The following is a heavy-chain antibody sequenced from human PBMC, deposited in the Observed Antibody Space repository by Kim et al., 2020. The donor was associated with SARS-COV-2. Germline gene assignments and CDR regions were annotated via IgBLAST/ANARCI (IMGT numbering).Heavy chain of an antibody. J-gene: IGHJ3*02. CDR2: ISAYNGNT. D-gene: IGHD3-16*02. CDR1: GYTFTSYG. Sequence: ASVKVSCKASGYTFTSYGISWVRQAPGQGLEWMGWISAYNGNTNYAQKLQGRVTMTTDTSTSTAYMELRSLRSDDTAVYYCASDLNGSYYYYIWGSYRYTPGACDIWGQGTMVTVSS. CDR3: ASDLNGSYYYYIWGSYRYTPGACDI. V-gene: IGHV1-18*01.